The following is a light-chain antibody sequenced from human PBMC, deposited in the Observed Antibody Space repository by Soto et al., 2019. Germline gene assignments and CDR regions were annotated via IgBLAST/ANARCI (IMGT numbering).Light chain of an antibody. Sequence: EFVLTQSPGTLSLSPGERATLSCRASQSVTSSYLAWYQQKPGQAPRLLIYGASSRATGIPDRFSGSGSGTDFTLTISRLEPEDCAVYYCQQYGSSPRFGQGTKVEIK. CDR1: QSVTSSY. CDR2: GAS. V-gene: IGKV3-20*01. CDR3: QQYGSSPR. J-gene: IGKJ1*01.